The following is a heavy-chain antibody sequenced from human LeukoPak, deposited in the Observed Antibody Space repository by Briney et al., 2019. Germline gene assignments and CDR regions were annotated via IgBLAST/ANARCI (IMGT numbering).Heavy chain of an antibody. CDR3: AKDRSIYRPGYFDY. D-gene: IGHD5/OR15-5a*01. Sequence: GGSLRLSCAASGFTFSSYGMHWVRQAPGKGLVWVAFIRYDGSNKYYAESVKGRFTISRDSSKNTLYLQLNSLRAEDTAVYYCAKDRSIYRPGYFDYWGQGTLVTVSS. CDR2: IRYDGSNK. CDR1: GFTFSSYG. J-gene: IGHJ4*02. V-gene: IGHV3-30*02.